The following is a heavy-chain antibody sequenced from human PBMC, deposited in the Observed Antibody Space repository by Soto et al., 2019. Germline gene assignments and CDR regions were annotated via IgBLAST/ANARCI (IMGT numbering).Heavy chain of an antibody. V-gene: IGHV3-33*08. D-gene: IGHD3-22*01. CDR1: GFTFSSYG. CDR2: IWYDGSNK. Sequence: GGSLRLSCAASGFTFSSYGMHWVRQAPGKGLEWVAVIWYDGSNKYYADSVKGRFTISRDNSKNTLYLQMNSLRAEDTAVYYCARDLHYYDSSGPFGFDPWGQGTLVTISS. CDR3: ARDLHYYDSSGPFGFDP. J-gene: IGHJ5*02.